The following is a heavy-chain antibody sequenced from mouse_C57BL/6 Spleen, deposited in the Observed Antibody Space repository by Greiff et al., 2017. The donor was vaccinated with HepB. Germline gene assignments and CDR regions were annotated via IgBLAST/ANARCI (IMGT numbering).Heavy chain of an antibody. D-gene: IGHD2-5*01. CDR3: SSDYSNDHWYFDV. CDR2: INPNNGGT. J-gene: IGHJ1*03. V-gene: IGHV1-26*01. Sequence: EVQLQQSGPELVKPGASVKISCKASGYTFTDYYMNWVKQSHGKSLEWIGDINPNNGGTSYNQKFKGKATLTVDKSSSTAYMELRSLTSEDSAVYYCSSDYSNDHWYFDVWGTGTTVTVSS. CDR1: GYTFTDYY.